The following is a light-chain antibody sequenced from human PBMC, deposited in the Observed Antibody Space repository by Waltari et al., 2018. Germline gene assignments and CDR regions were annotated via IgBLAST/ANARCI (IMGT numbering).Light chain of an antibody. CDR3: CSYAGSGTYV. V-gene: IGLV2-23*02. J-gene: IGLJ1*01. CDR2: EVI. Sequence: QSALTQPASVSGTPGQSIPISCTGTNSDVGNYNIVSWYQHHPGEAPKLMICEVIKRPSGVSNRFSGSKSGNTASLTISGLQAEDEADYYCCSYAGSGTYVFGTGTKVTVL. CDR1: NSDVGNYNI.